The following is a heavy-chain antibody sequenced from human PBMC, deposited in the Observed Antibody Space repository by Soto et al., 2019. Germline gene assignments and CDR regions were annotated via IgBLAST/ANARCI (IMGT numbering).Heavy chain of an antibody. CDR3: ESYRGALYFES. CDR1: GRCMSSNY. CDR2: VFYGGT. D-gene: IGHD3-16*01. J-gene: IGHJ4*02. Sequence: PSYTLSLTCSVSGRCMSSNYWSWIRQSPDKGLEWLGYVFYGGTDYNPSLGGRVSMSVETSKSQFSLKLTSVTVADTAVYYCESYRGALYFESWGPGILVTGSS. V-gene: IGHV4-59*07.